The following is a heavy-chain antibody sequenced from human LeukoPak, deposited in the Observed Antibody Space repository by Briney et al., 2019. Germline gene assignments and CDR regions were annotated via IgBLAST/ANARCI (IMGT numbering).Heavy chain of an antibody. CDR2: INTGGSSK. J-gene: IGHJ6*02. Sequence: GGSLRLSCAASGFTFGTYSVNWVRQAPGKGLEWVSYINTGGSSKHYADSVKGRFTISRDNAKNSLYLQMNSLRVDDTAVYYCARDGDYGDFIYALDVWGQGTTVTVSS. CDR1: GFTFGTYS. CDR3: ARDGDYGDFIYALDV. D-gene: IGHD4-17*01. V-gene: IGHV3-48*01.